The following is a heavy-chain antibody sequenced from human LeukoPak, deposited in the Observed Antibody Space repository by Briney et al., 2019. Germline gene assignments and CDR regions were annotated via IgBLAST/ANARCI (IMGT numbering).Heavy chain of an antibody. J-gene: IGHJ4*02. CDR1: GGSISSGDYY. CDR3: ARDRTSSSWST. CDR2: ISYSGST. Sequence: SETLSPTCTVSGGSISSGDYYWSWIRQPPGKGLEWIGHISYSGSTYYNPSLKSRVTLSVDTSKNQFSLKLSSVAAADTAVYYCARDRTSSSWSTWGQGTLVTVSS. D-gene: IGHD6-13*01. V-gene: IGHV4-30-4*01.